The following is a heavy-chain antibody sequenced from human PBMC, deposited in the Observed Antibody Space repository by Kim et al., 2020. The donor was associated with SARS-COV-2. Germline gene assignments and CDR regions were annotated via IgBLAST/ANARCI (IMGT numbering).Heavy chain of an antibody. CDR1: GFTFSDHV. CDR2: ISGGASNT. D-gene: IGHD4-17*01. V-gene: IGHV3-23*01. J-gene: IGHJ6*01. CDR3: TRGSTTSVHSYYGMDV. Sequence: GGSLRLSCAASGFTFSDHVMAWVRQSPEKGLEWVSAISGGASNTFYAESLKGRFTISRDNSKHTLYLQMNSLSPEDTAIYYCTRGSTTSVHSYYGMDVWG.